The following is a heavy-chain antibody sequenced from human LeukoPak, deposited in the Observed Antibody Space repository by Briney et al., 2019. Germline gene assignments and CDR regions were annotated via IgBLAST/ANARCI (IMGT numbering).Heavy chain of an antibody. CDR2: IIPILGIA. Sequence: ASVKVSCKASGGTFSSYAISWVRQAPGQGLEWMGRIIPILGIANYAQKFQGRVTITADKSTSTAYMELSSLRSEDTAVYYCARDSDVDTAMVTVGMDVWGQGTTVTVSS. CDR3: ARDSDVDTAMVTVGMDV. V-gene: IGHV1-69*04. J-gene: IGHJ6*02. CDR1: GGTFSSYA. D-gene: IGHD5-18*01.